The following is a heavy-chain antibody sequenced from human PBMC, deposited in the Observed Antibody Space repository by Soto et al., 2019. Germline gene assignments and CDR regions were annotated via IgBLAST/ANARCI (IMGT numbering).Heavy chain of an antibody. J-gene: IGHJ6*02. V-gene: IGHV1-69*01. CDR3: AVAMVREILILESSGMHV. CDR2: LIPNFDTP. CDR1: GGTFNNYA. Sequence: QVQLVQSGAEVKKPGSSVKVSCKTSGGTFNNYAISWVRQAPGQGLEWMGGLIPNFDTPNYAQKFQDRLTIIADESTSTVSMELRSLRSDDTAVYYCAVAMVREILILESSGMHVWGQGTTVTVSS. D-gene: IGHD3-10*01.